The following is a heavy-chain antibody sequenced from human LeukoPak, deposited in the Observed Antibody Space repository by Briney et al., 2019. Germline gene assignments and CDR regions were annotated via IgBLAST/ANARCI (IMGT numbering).Heavy chain of an antibody. CDR3: ARGHGDYASFDS. J-gene: IGHJ4*02. Sequence: GASVKVSCKASGYTFTAYYIYWVRQAPGQGLEWMGWINPGSGGTRFAQNFQGRVTMTRDTSISTAHMELSRLRSDDTAVYYCARGHGDYASFDSWGQGTLVTVSS. V-gene: IGHV1-2*02. CDR1: GYTFTAYY. CDR2: INPGSGGT. D-gene: IGHD4-17*01.